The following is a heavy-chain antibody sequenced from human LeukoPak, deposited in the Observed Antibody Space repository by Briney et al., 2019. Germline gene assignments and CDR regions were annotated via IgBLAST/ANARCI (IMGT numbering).Heavy chain of an antibody. Sequence: ASVKVSCKASGYTFTSNGISWVRQAPGQGLEWMGWISAYNGNTNYAQKLQGRVTMTTDTSTSTAYMELRSLRSADTAVYYCARDRVDTAMVTWFDYWGQGTLVTVSS. CDR3: ARDRVDTAMVTWFDY. J-gene: IGHJ4*02. V-gene: IGHV1-18*01. CDR1: GYTFTSNG. CDR2: ISAYNGNT. D-gene: IGHD5-18*01.